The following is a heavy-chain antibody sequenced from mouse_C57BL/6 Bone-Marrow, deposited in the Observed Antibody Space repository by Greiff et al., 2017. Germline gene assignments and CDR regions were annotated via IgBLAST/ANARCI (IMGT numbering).Heavy chain of an antibody. V-gene: IGHV1-22*01. CDR2: INPNNGGT. CDR3: AGSYHPPDY. D-gene: IGHD2-12*01. J-gene: IGHJ2*01. Sequence: EVQLQQSGPELVKPGASVKMSCKASGYTFTDYNMHWVKQSHGQSLEWIGYINPNNGGTSYNEKFKGKATLTVDKSSSAAYMELRSLSAEDSVVYYCAGSYHPPDYWGQGTTLTVSS. CDR1: GYTFTDYN.